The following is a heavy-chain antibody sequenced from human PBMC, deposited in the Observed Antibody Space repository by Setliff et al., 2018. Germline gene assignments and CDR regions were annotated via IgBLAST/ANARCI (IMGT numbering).Heavy chain of an antibody. D-gene: IGHD3-3*01. V-gene: IGHV1-3*01. Sequence: ASVKVSCKASGYTSTTNALHWVRQAPGQSLEWMGWITAGNGDTKYSQKFQGRVTITRDTSASTFYMELSSLRSEDTGIYYCAKFDFWTGHYDPTIDYWGQGTLVTVSS. CDR3: AKFDFWTGHYDPTIDY. J-gene: IGHJ4*02. CDR1: GYTSTTNA. CDR2: ITAGNGDT.